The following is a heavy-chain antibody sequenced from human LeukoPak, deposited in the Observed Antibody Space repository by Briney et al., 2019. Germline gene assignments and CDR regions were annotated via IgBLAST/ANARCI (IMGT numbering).Heavy chain of an antibody. Sequence: SETLSLTCTVSRGSLSSYYWSCIRQPPGKRREWIGHIYASGSPNYNPSLKSRVAISVDTSKNHYSLKLSSVTTADTAVYYCARVTVAAGTYFDNWFDPWGQGTLVTVSS. CDR2: IYASGSP. J-gene: IGHJ5*02. CDR3: ARVTVAAGTYFDNWFDP. V-gene: IGHV4-59*01. CDR1: RGSLSSYY. D-gene: IGHD6-13*01.